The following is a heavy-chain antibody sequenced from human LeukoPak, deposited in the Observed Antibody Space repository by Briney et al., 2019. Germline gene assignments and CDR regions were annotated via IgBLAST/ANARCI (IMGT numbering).Heavy chain of an antibody. Sequence: GGSLRLSCAASGFTFSSYWMHWVRHAPGKGLVWVSRINSDGSSTIYADSVKGRFTTSRDNAKNTLYVQMNSLRAEDTAVYYCARRAVTVTSSYKGYYYYYYMDVWGKGTTVTASS. CDR2: INSDGSST. CDR3: ARRAVTVTSSYKGYYYYYYMDV. V-gene: IGHV3-74*01. D-gene: IGHD4-17*01. CDR1: GFTFSSYW. J-gene: IGHJ6*03.